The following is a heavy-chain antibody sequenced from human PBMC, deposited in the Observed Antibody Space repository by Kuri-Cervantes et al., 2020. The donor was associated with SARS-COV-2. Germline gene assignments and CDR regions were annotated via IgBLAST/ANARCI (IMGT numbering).Heavy chain of an antibody. CDR3: QLSPTGYDRFDP. CDR2: ISSDGSTT. V-gene: IGHV3-74*01. Sequence: GESLKISCAASGLSFSSSWMHWVRQPPGKGLVWVSRISSDGSTTNYANSVKGRFTISRDNARNMVYLQMNSLRAEDTALDYCQLSPTGYDRFDPWGQGTLVTVSS. D-gene: IGHD3-9*01. CDR1: GLSFSSSW. J-gene: IGHJ5*02.